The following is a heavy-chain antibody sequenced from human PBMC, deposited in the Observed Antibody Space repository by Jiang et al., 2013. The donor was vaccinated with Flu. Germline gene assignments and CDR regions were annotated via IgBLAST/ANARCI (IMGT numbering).Heavy chain of an antibody. CDR2: STLAMVT. D-gene: IGHD6-13*01. Sequence: HWVRQAPPQHLSGWDGSTLAMVTQNNSQKFQGRVTITGDTSASTAYMELSSLRSEDTAVYYCARGTTIAAASQNWFDLWGQGTLVTVSS. CDR3: ARGTTIAAASQNWFDL. J-gene: IGHJ5*02. V-gene: IGHV1-3*01.